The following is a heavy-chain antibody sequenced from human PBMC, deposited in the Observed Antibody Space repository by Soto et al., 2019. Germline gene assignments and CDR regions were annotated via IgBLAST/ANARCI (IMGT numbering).Heavy chain of an antibody. J-gene: IGHJ4*02. CDR3: ARQRGNYFDY. V-gene: IGHV4-59*01. D-gene: IGHD3-10*01. CDR2: IYYTGST. CDR1: GASFSTFY. Sequence: SETLSLTCTLSGASFSTFYWSWIRQPPGKGLEWIGYIYYTGSTNYNPSLKSRVTMSVDTSKKQFSLKLTSVTAADTAVYYGARQRGNYFDYWGQGRLVSVSS.